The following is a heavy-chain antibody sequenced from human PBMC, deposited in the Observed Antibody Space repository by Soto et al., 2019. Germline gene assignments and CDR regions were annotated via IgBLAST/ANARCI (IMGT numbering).Heavy chain of an antibody. J-gene: IGHJ6*02. CDR2: IYSGGST. V-gene: IGHV3-53*02. D-gene: IGHD2-2*01. Sequence: EVQLVETGGGLIQPGGSLRLSCAASGFTVSSNYMSWVRQAPGKGLEWVSVIYSGGSTYYADSVKGRFTISRDNSKNTLYLQMNSLGAEDTAVYYCARDSIVVVPAAMFRQYYYYYYGMDVWGQGTTVTVSS. CDR1: GFTVSSNY. CDR3: ARDSIVVVPAAMFRQYYYYYYGMDV.